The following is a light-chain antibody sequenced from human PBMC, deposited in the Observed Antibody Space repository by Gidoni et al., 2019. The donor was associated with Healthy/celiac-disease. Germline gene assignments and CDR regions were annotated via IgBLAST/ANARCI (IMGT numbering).Light chain of an antibody. V-gene: IGKV3-11*01. CDR1: QSVSSS. J-gene: IGKJ4*01. Sequence: EIVLKQSPATLYLSPGDRATLSCRASQSVSSSFAWYQQKPGQATRLLIYDAPNRATGLPASCSGSWSGTVFPLTISILEPEDFAVYYCQQRSNWPPTFGGGTKVEIK. CDR2: DAP. CDR3: QQRSNWPPT.